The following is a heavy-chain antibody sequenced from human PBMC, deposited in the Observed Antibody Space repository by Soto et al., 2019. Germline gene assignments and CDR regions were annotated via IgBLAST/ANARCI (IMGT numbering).Heavy chain of an antibody. Sequence: QVQLQQWGAGLLKPSETLSLTCAVYGGSFSGYYWSWIRQPPGKGLEWIGEINHSGSTNYNPSLKSRVTRSVDTSKNQFSLKLSSVTAADTAVYYCARGPKYYYGSGSYYNYYMDVWGKGTTVTVSS. CDR1: GGSFSGYY. CDR3: ARGPKYYYGSGSYYNYYMDV. D-gene: IGHD3-10*01. CDR2: INHSGST. J-gene: IGHJ6*03. V-gene: IGHV4-34*01.